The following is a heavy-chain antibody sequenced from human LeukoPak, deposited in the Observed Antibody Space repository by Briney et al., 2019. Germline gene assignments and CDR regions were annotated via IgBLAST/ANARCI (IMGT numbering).Heavy chain of an antibody. CDR2: INHSGTT. CDR3: ARGLQPPYNRYYGSGSSTIDY. J-gene: IGHJ4*02. V-gene: IGHV4-34*01. Sequence: PSETLSLTCAVYGGSFSDYYWSWIRQPPGKGLEWIGEINHSGTTNYNPSLKSRVTISVDTSKNQFSLKLSSVIAADTAVYYCARGLQPPYNRYYGSGSSTIDYRGQGTLVTVSS. CDR1: GGSFSDYY. D-gene: IGHD3-10*01.